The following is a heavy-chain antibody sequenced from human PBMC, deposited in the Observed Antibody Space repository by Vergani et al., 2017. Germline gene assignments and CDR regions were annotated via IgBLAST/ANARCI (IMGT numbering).Heavy chain of an antibody. CDR2: MYHSDST. Sequence: QVRPQESGPGLVKPSETLSLTCSVSGGPMSGYYWRRIRQPPGKELEWIGYMYHSDSTNYKPSLETRVTISGDTSKNQFSLKLSSVTAANTAVYYCGRVADFYGLGSRLLDLWGQGSLVTVSS. CDR3: GRVADFYGLGSRLLDL. V-gene: IGHV4-59*01. CDR1: GGPMSGYY. J-gene: IGHJ5*02. D-gene: IGHD3-10*01.